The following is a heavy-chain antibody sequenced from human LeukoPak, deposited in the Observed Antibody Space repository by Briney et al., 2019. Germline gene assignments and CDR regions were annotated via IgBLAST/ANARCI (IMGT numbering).Heavy chain of an antibody. CDR3: ARVRPYYDSSGFNDY. V-gene: IGHV4-61*02. CDR1: GDSISSGSYY. J-gene: IGHJ4*02. CDR2: IYTSGST. Sequence: SETLSLTRTVSGDSISSGSYYWSWIRQPAGKGLEWIGRIYTSGSTNYNPSLKSRVTISVDTSKNQFSLKLSSVTAANTAVYYCARVRPYYDSSGFNDYWGQGTLVTVSS. D-gene: IGHD3-22*01.